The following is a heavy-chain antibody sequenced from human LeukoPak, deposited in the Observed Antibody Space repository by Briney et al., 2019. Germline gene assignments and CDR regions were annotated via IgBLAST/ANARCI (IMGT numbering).Heavy chain of an antibody. CDR3: ARHVEMATKLLPAAFDI. D-gene: IGHD5-24*01. CDR1: GYSISSGYY. J-gene: IGHJ3*02. CDR2: FYHSGST. V-gene: IGHV4-38-2*01. Sequence: SETLSLTCAVSGYSISSGYYWGWIRQPPGKGLEWIGSFYHSGSTYYNPSLKSGVTVSVDTSTPQFSLKPSSVTAADTAVYYCARHVEMATKLLPAAFDIWGQGTMVTVSS.